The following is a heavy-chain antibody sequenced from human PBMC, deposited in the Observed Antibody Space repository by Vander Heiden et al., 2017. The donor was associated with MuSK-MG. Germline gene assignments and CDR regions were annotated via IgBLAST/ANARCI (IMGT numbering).Heavy chain of an antibody. CDR1: GFTFSNAW. J-gene: IGHJ4*02. CDR3: TTCTMFGVVLINY. CDR2: IKSKTDGGKT. Sequence: EVQLVESGGGLVKPGGSLRLSCAASGFTFSNAWMSWVRQAPGKGLEWVGRIKSKTDGGKTDYAAPGKGRFTISRDDSKNTLYLQMNSMKNEDTAVYYCTTCTMFGVVLINYWGQGNLVTVS. V-gene: IGHV3-15*01. D-gene: IGHD3-3*01.